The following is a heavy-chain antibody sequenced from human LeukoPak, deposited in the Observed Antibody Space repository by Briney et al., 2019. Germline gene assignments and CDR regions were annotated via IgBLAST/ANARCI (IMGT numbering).Heavy chain of an antibody. V-gene: IGHV1-69*04. CDR1: GGTFSSYA. CDR3: ASYDSSGYPPGRGMDV. Sequence: SVKVSCKASGGTFSSYAISWVRQAPGQGLEWLGRIIPIFGIANYAQKFQGRVTITADKSTSTAYMELSSLRSEDTAVYYCASYDSSGYPPGRGMDVWGQGTTVTVSS. CDR2: IIPIFGIA. D-gene: IGHD3-22*01. J-gene: IGHJ6*02.